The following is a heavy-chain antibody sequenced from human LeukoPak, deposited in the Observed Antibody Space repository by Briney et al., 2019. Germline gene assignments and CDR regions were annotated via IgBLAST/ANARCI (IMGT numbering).Heavy chain of an antibody. Sequence: SGGSLRLSCAASGFTFNKSWMSWVRQAPGKGPEWVANIKEDGTQKYYVDSVGGQFTISRDNAENSLYLQMNSLRDEDTAVYYCAKTGERDYWGRGTLVTVSS. D-gene: IGHD7-27*01. CDR3: AKTGERDY. CDR1: GFTFNKSW. V-gene: IGHV3-7*01. J-gene: IGHJ4*02. CDR2: IKEDGTQK.